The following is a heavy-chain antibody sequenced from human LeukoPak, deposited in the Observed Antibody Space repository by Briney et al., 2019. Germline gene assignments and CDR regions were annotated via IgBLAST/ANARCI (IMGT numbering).Heavy chain of an antibody. CDR2: ISWNSGSI. CDR1: GYTFDDYA. J-gene: IGHJ4*02. CDR3: AKGHTYGLGESYLDF. Sequence: GGSLRLSCEASGYTFDDYAMHWVRQAPGKGLEWVSAISWNSGSIGYADSVKGRFTISRDNGKNCLYLQMNSLRTEDTALYYCAKGHTYGLGESYLDFWGQGTLVSVSS. V-gene: IGHV3-9*01. D-gene: IGHD5-18*01.